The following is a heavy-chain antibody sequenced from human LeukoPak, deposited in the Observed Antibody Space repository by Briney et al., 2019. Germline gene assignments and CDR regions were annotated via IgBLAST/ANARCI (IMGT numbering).Heavy chain of an antibody. CDR2: IIPIFGTA. CDR1: GGTFSSYA. D-gene: IGHD6-25*01. CDR3: ARESTPSSGEYYFDY. J-gene: IGHJ4*02. Sequence: SVKVSCKASGGTFSSYAISWVRQAPGQGLEWMGGIIPIFGTANYAQKFQGRVTITADESTSTAYMELSSLRSEDTAVYYCARESTPSSGEYYFDYWGQGTLVTVSS. V-gene: IGHV1-69*13.